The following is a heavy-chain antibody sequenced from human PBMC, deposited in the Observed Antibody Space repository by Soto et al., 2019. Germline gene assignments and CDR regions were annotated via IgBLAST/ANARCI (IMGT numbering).Heavy chain of an antibody. CDR2: IYYSGST. J-gene: IGHJ4*02. V-gene: IGHV4-59*08. CDR1: GDSISSYY. CDR3: ARRYGGNLDY. Sequence: SETLSLTCTVSGDSISSYYWSWIRQPPGKGLEWIGCIYYSGSTNYNPSIKSRVTISVDTSKNQFSLKLSSVTAADTAVYYCARRYGGNLDYWGQGTLVTVSS. D-gene: IGHD1-26*01.